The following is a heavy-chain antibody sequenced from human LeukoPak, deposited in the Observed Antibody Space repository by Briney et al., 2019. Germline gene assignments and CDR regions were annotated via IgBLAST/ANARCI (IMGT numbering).Heavy chain of an antibody. V-gene: IGHV3-48*03. J-gene: IGHJ4*02. CDR2: ISSSGSTI. D-gene: IGHD6-19*01. Sequence: GGSLRLSCAASGFTFSSYEMNWVRQAPGKGLEWVSYISSSGSTIYYADSVKGRFTISRDNSKNTLYLQMNSLRAEDTAVYYCAKSAVAGTGGRDYFDYWGQGTLVTVSS. CDR3: AKSAVAGTGGRDYFDY. CDR1: GFTFSSYE.